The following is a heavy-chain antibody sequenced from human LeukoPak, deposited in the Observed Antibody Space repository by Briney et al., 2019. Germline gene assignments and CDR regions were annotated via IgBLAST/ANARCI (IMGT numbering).Heavy chain of an antibody. CDR3: ARRWRPHWYFDL. D-gene: IGHD4-23*01. Sequence: KTSETLSLTCAVYGGSFSGYYWSWIRQPPGKGLEWIGEINHSGSTNYNPSLKSRVTISVDTSKNQFSLKLSSVTAADTAVYYCARRWRPHWYFDLWGRGTLVTVSS. CDR1: GGSFSGYY. J-gene: IGHJ2*01. V-gene: IGHV4-34*01. CDR2: INHSGST.